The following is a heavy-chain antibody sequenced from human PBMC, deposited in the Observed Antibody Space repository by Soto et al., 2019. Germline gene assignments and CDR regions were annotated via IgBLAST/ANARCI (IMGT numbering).Heavy chain of an antibody. CDR1: GGSFSGYY. CDR2: INHSGST. Sequence: PSETLSLTCAVYGGSFSGYYWSWIRQPPGKGLEWSGEINHSGSTNYNPSLKSRVTISVDTSKNQFSLKLSSVTAADTAVYYCARTKYYYGSGSYYPYNWFDPWGQGTLVTVSS. V-gene: IGHV4-34*01. D-gene: IGHD3-10*01. CDR3: ARTKYYYGSGSYYPYNWFDP. J-gene: IGHJ5*02.